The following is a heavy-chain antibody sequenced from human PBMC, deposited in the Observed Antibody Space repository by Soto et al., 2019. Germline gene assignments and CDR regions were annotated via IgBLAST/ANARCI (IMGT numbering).Heavy chain of an antibody. CDR3: ARLDLTYYFDY. CDR1: GGSVSSVNDY. D-gene: IGHD3-16*01. Sequence: SETLSLTCSVSGGSVSSVNDYWSWIRQPPGKGLEWIGYIYHSGITNYNPSLKGRVTISLDTSKNQCSLTLTSVTAADTAVYYCARLDLTYYFDYWGQGTPVTVSS. V-gene: IGHV4-61*01. J-gene: IGHJ4*02. CDR2: IYHSGIT.